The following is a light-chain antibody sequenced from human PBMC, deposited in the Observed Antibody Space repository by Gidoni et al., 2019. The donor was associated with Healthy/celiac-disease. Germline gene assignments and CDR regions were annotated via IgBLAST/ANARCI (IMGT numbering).Light chain of an antibody. J-gene: IGKJ5*01. CDR1: QSVSSY. CDR2: DAS. Sequence: ATHSLSPGERATLSCRASQSVSSYFAGYQQKPGQAPRLLVYDASNWATGIPARFSGSGSGTDFTLTISSLEPEDFAVYYCQQRSNWPRITFSQGTRLEIK. V-gene: IGKV3-11*01. CDR3: QQRSNWPRIT.